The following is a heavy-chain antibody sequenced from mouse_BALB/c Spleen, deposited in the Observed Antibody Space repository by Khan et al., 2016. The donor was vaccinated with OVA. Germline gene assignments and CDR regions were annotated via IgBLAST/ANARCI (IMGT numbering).Heavy chain of an antibody. CDR2: INTHSGVP. CDR1: GYTFTTAG. J-gene: IGHJ4*01. D-gene: IGHD2-12*01. CDR3: VRGGAADYRDDGGAMEY. Sequence: QIQLVQSGPELKKPGETVRISCKASGYTFTTAGIQWVQKMPGKGLKWIGWINTHSGVPKYAEDFKGRFAFSLEISVNTAYLQITNLKNEATAIYFWVRGGAADYRDDGGAMEYWGQGTLVTVSA. V-gene: IGHV9-4*02.